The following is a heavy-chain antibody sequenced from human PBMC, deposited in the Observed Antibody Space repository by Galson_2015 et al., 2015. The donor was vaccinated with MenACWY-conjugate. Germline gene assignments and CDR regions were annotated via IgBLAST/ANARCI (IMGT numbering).Heavy chain of an antibody. V-gene: IGHV3-74*01. CDR1: GFIFNTYW. D-gene: IGHD1-26*01. J-gene: IGHJ4*02. CDR3: AKSRGASFYFDS. CDR2: INPGGSST. Sequence: SLRLSCAASGFIFNTYWVHWVRQAPGKGLVWVSRINPGGSSTTYADSVKDRFTISRDNAKNTLYLQMNSLRPEDTAVFYCAKSRGASFYFDSWGQGTQLTVSS.